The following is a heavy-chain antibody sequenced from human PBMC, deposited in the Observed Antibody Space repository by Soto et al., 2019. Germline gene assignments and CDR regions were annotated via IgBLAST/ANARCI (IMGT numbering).Heavy chain of an antibody. V-gene: IGHV1-69*01. Sequence: QVQLVQSGAEVKKPGSSVRVSCKASGGTFSSYAISWVRQAPGQGLEWMGGIIPIFGTENYAQKYQGRVTITADESTRTAYMELSSLRAEDTAVYYCARDRISGSKYYYGMDVWGQGTTVTGSS. J-gene: IGHJ6*02. D-gene: IGHD6-13*01. CDR2: IIPIFGTE. CDR3: ARDRISGSKYYYGMDV. CDR1: GGTFSSYA.